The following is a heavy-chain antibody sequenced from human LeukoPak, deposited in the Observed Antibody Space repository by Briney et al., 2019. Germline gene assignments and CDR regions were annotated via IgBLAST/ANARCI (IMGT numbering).Heavy chain of an antibody. Sequence: ASVKVSCKASGYTFTAYDINWVRQATGQGLEWMGWMNPNSGNTGYAQKFQGRVTMTRNTSISTAYMELSSLRSEDTAVYYCARGPNKSDGGNSGSAWFDPWGQGTLVTVSS. V-gene: IGHV1-8*01. D-gene: IGHD4-23*01. CDR2: MNPNSGNT. CDR3: ARGPNKSDGGNSGSAWFDP. CDR1: GYTFTAYD. J-gene: IGHJ5*02.